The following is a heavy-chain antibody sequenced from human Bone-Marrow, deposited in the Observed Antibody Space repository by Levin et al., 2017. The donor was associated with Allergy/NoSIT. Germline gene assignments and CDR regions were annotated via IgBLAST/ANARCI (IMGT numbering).Heavy chain of an antibody. CDR2: IKTEAEGGTT. D-gene: IGHD3/OR15-3a*01. CDR1: GFTFSDAW. CDR3: NADLGLDWLPYGTDY. Sequence: GESLKISCAASGFTFSDAWVSWVRQAPGKGLEWVGRIKTEAEGGTTDYSPPVKGRFTISRDDSKNTLFLQMTSLSIEDTAVYYCNADLGLDWLPYGTDYWGQGTLVTVSS. J-gene: IGHJ4*02. V-gene: IGHV3-15*01.